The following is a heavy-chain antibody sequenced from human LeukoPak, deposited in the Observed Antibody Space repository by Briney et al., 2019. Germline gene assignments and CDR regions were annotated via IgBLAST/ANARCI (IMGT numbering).Heavy chain of an antibody. Sequence: SGGSLRLSCAASGFTFSSYAMSWVRQAPGKGLEWVANIKQDGSEKYYVDSVKGRFTISRDNAKNSLYLQMNSLRAEDTAVYYCAREVHYDSSGYYFVRSFGIDYWGQGTLVTVSS. V-gene: IGHV3-7*01. CDR1: GFTFSSYA. CDR2: IKQDGSEK. D-gene: IGHD3-22*01. J-gene: IGHJ4*02. CDR3: AREVHYDSSGYYFVRSFGIDY.